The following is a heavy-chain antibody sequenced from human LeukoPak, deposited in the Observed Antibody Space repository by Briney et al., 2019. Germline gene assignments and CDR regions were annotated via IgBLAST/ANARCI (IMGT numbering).Heavy chain of an antibody. D-gene: IGHD2-2*01. CDR3: ARETWYCSSTSCFLDY. CDR2: INPNSGGT. J-gene: IGHJ4*02. CDR1: GYTFTGYY. Sequence: ASVKVSCKASGYTFTGYYMHWVRQAPGQGLEWMGWINPNSGGTNYAQKFQGRVTMTRDTSISTAYMELSRLRSDDTAVYYCARETWYCSSTSCFLDYWGQGTLVTVSS. V-gene: IGHV1-2*02.